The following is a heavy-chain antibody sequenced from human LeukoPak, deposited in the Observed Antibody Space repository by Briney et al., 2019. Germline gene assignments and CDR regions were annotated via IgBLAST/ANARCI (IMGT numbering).Heavy chain of an antibody. V-gene: IGHV4-39*07. J-gene: IGHJ6*03. CDR2: IYYSGST. D-gene: IGHD6-6*01. Sequence: SETLSLTCTVSGGSISSSSYYWGWIRQPPGKGLEWIGSIYYSGSTYYNPSLKSRVTISVDTSKNQFSLKLSSVTAADTAVYYCARERRGIAARTYYYYYMDVWGKGTTVTVSS. CDR3: ARERRGIAARTYYYYYMDV. CDR1: GGSISSSSYY.